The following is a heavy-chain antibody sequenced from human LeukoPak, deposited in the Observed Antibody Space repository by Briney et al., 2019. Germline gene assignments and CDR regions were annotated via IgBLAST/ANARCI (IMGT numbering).Heavy chain of an antibody. CDR3: AKDRSYYGSGSYPDAFDI. Sequence: GGSLRLSCAASGFTFSSYAMSWVRQAPGKGLEWVSAISGSGGSTYYADSVKGRFTISRDNSKNTLYLQMNSLRAEDTAVCYCAKDRSYYGSGSYPDAFDIWGQGTMVTVSS. J-gene: IGHJ3*02. D-gene: IGHD3-10*01. CDR1: GFTFSSYA. V-gene: IGHV3-23*01. CDR2: ISGSGGST.